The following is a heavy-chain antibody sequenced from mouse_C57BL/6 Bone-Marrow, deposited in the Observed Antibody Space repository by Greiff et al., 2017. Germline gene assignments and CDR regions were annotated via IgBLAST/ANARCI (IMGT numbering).Heavy chain of an antibody. CDR1: GYTFTDYY. J-gene: IGHJ1*03. CDR2: INPNNGGT. D-gene: IGHD2-5*01. CDR3: ARDDYSNFIPDWYFDV. Sequence: EVQLQQSGPELVKPGASVKISCKASGYTFTDYYMNWVKQSHGKSLEWIGDINPNNGGTSYNQKFKGKATLTVDKSSSTAYMELRSLTSEDSAVYYCARDDYSNFIPDWYFDVWGTGTTVTVSS. V-gene: IGHV1-26*01.